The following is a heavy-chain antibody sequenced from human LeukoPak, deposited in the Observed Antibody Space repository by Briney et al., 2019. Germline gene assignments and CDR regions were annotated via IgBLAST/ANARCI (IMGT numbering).Heavy chain of an antibody. CDR2: ISGSGGST. Sequence: GGSLRLSCAASGFTFSSYAMSWVRQAPGKGLEWVSAISGSGGSTYYPDSVKGRFTISRDNSKNTLYLQMNSLRAEDTAVYYCAIEGLVVTATPLWFDPWGQGTLVTVSS. D-gene: IGHD2-21*02. CDR1: GFTFSSYA. CDR3: AIEGLVVTATPLWFDP. J-gene: IGHJ5*02. V-gene: IGHV3-23*01.